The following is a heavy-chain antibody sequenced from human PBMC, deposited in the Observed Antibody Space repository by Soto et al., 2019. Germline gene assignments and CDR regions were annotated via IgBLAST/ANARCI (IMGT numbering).Heavy chain of an antibody. J-gene: IGHJ4*02. V-gene: IGHV4-39*01. CDR3: TRYARIATPPDF. CDR2: VFYSGAT. D-gene: IGHD2-2*01. Sequence: PSETLSLTCTVAGASIGSPDHYWGWIRKPPGKGLEWIGSVFYSGATFYNPSLKSRVAISIDSSRSQVSLRLTSVTAADTAVYYCTRYARIATPPDFWGEGTLVTVSS. CDR1: GASIGSPDHY.